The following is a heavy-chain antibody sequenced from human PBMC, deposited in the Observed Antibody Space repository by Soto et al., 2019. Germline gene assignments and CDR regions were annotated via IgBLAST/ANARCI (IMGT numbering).Heavy chain of an antibody. CDR3: ARMGDVPYYYYGMDV. D-gene: IGHD3-16*01. V-gene: IGHV1-18*01. Sequence: QVQLVQSGAEVKKPGASVKVSCRASGYTITSYGISWVRQAPGQGLEWMGWINGYNGNTNYAQKLQGRVTLSTDTSTSRAYMELRSLRSDDSAVYYCARMGDVPYYYYGMDVWGQGTTVTVSS. J-gene: IGHJ6*02. CDR2: INGYNGNT. CDR1: GYTITSYG.